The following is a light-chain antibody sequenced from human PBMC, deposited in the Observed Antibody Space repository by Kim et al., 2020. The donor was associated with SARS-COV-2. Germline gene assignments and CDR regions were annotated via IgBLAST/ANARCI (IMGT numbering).Light chain of an antibody. V-gene: IGKV1-5*03. CDR3: QQYNSYPCT. CDR2: KAS. CDR1: QNISSW. Sequence: DIQMTQSPSTLSASVGDRVTITCRASQNISSWLDWYQQKPGKAPKLLIYKASSLESGVPSRFSGSGSGTEFTLTISSLQPDDFATYYCQQYNSYPCTFGQGTKVDIK. J-gene: IGKJ1*01.